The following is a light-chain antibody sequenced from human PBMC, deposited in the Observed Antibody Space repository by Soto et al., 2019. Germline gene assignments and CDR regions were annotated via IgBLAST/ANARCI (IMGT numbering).Light chain of an antibody. CDR1: SSDVGSYHL. V-gene: IGLV2-23*01. Sequence: QSALTQPASVSGSPGQSITISCTGTSSDVGSYHLVSWYQQHPGTAPKLMIYEGSKRPSGVSNRFSGSKSGNTASLTISGLQAEDEADYYCCSYAGSSPHVAFGGGTKLTVL. CDR3: CSYAGSSPHVA. J-gene: IGLJ2*01. CDR2: EGS.